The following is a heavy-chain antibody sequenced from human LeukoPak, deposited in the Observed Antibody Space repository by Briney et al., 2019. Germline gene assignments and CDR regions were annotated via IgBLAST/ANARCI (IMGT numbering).Heavy chain of an antibody. V-gene: IGHV3-30-3*02. CDR3: ASGRDYGFDY. CDR1: GFSFSSYA. Sequence: GGSLRLSCAASGFSFSSYAMHWVRQAPGKGLEWGAVISYDGSNKYYADSVKGRFTISRDNSKNTLYLQMNSLRPEDTAVYYCASGRDYGFDYWGQGTLVTVSS. D-gene: IGHD4-17*01. CDR2: ISYDGSNK. J-gene: IGHJ4*02.